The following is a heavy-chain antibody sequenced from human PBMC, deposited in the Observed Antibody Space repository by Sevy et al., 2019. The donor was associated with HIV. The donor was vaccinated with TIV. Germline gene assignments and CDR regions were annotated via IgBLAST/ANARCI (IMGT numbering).Heavy chain of an antibody. J-gene: IGHJ4*02. D-gene: IGHD6-13*01. V-gene: IGHV3-15*01. CDR3: TNASWSQEDYSTY. CDR1: GFTFSNAW. CDR2: IKGKIYDGTI. Sequence: GGSLRLSCAASGFTFSNAWMSWVRQAPGKGLEWVGRIKGKIYDGTIDYAAPVKGRFSILTDDSKNTLYLKMNSLKTEETAVYYCTNASWSQEDYSTYWGQGTLVTVSS.